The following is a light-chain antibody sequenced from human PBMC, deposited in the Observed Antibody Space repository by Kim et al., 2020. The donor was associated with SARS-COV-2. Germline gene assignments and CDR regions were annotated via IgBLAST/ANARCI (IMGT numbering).Light chain of an antibody. V-gene: IGLV3-19*01. CDR3: NSRDSSANHYV. CDR1: SLRSYY. Sequence: SSELTQDPAVSVALGQTVRITCQGDSLRSYYASWYQQKPGQAPVLVIYGKNNRPSGIPDRFSGSSSGNTASLTITGAQAEDEADYYCNSRDSSANHYVFG. CDR2: GKN. J-gene: IGLJ1*01.